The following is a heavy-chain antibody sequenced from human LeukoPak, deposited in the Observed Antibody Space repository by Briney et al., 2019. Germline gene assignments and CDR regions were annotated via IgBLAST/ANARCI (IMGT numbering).Heavy chain of an antibody. Sequence: NPSETLSLTCTASGGSISSSSYYWGWIRQPPGKGLEWIGSIYYSGSTYYNPSLKSRVTISVDTSKNQFSLKLSSVAAADTALYYCARLHPRGTSKPPTTTGTERNDAFDIWGQGTMVTVSS. V-gene: IGHV4-39*01. CDR2: IYYSGST. J-gene: IGHJ3*02. CDR3: ARLHPRGTSKPPTTTGTERNDAFDI. D-gene: IGHD3-10*01. CDR1: GGSISSSSYY.